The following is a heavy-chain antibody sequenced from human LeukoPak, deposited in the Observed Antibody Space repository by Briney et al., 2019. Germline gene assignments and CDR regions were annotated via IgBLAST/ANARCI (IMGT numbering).Heavy chain of an antibody. CDR3: AGLISGVGYFDY. J-gene: IGHJ4*02. CDR1: GGSISSYY. CDR2: IYYSGST. V-gene: IGHV4-59*08. D-gene: IGHD3-10*01. Sequence: SETLSLTCTVSGGSISSYYWSWIRQPPGKGLEWIGYIYYSGSTNYNPSLKSRVTISVDTSKNQFSLKLSSVTAADTAVYYCAGLISGVGYFDYWGQGTLVTVSS.